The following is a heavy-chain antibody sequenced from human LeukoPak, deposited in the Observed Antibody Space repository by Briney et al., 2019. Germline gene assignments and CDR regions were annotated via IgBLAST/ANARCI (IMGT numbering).Heavy chain of an antibody. V-gene: IGHV4-34*01. D-gene: IGHD3-10*01. J-gene: IGHJ5*02. CDR3: ARESNYHGSGTGWFDP. CDR1: GGSFSGYY. CDR2: INHSGST. Sequence: PSETLSLTCAVYGGSFSGYYWSWIRQPPGKGLEWIGEINHSGSTNYDPSLKSRVTISVDTSKNQFSLKLGSVTAADTAVYYCARESNYHGSGTGWFDPWGQGTLVTVSS.